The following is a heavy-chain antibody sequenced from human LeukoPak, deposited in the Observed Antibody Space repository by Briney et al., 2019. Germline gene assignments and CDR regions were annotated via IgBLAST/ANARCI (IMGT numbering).Heavy chain of an antibody. CDR1: GFTFSNAW. V-gene: IGHV3-15*01. J-gene: IGHJ4*02. CDR2: IKSKTDGGTT. CDR3: TTDGLKTYYDFWSGYYTGFDY. Sequence: PGGSLRLSCAASGFTFSNAWMSWVRQAPGKGLEWVGRIKSKTDGGTTDYAAPVKGRFTISRDDSKNTLYLQMNSLKTEDTAVYYCTTDGLKTYYDFWSGYYTGFDYWGQGTLVTVSS. D-gene: IGHD3-3*01.